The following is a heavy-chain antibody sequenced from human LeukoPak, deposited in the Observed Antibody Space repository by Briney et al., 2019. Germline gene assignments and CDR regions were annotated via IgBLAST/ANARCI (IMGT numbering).Heavy chain of an antibody. D-gene: IGHD6-19*01. V-gene: IGHV5-51*01. Sequence: GESLKISCKGSGYSFTSYWIGWVRQMPGKGLEWMGIIYPGDSDTRYSPSFQGQVTISADKSISTAYLQWSSLRASDTAMYFCARLRYSSGWYGSAFDIWGQGTMVTVSS. CDR2: IYPGDSDT. CDR3: ARLRYSSGWYGSAFDI. J-gene: IGHJ3*02. CDR1: GYSFTSYW.